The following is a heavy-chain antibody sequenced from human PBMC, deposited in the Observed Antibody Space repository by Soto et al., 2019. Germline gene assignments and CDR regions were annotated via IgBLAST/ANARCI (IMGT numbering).Heavy chain of an antibody. D-gene: IGHD1-26*01. Sequence: QVQLVESGGGVVQPGTSLRLSCAASGFTFKTHAMHWVRQAPVKGLEWMAVIAYDGNEKFYADSVKARVTISRDNSKNALYLQINTLRNEDTAVYYCGKDVGDYVPYYYGVDVWGQGTTVTVSS. CDR3: GKDVGDYVPYYYGVDV. CDR2: IAYDGNEK. V-gene: IGHV3-30*18. J-gene: IGHJ6*02. CDR1: GFTFKTHA.